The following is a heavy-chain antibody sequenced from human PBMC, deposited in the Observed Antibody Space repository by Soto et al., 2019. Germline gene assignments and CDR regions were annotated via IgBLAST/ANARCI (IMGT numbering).Heavy chain of an antibody. V-gene: IGHV1-69*02. J-gene: IGHJ5*02. CDR3: ARGPVFVVPDDMFTRHNWFDP. Sequence: QVQLVQSGAEVREPGSSVKVSCKASGGTFRTYSITWVRQAPGQGREWMVKINPILDIEIYAQKFQGRVTISADKTTSIAYMELNSPRSEDTAVYYCARGPVFVVPDDMFTRHNWFDPWGQGTRVTVSP. CDR1: GGTFRTYS. D-gene: IGHD2-2*01. CDR2: INPILDIE.